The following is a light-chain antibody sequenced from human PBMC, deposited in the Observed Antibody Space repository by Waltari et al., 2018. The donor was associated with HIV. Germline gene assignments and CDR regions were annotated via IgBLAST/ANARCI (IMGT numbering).Light chain of an antibody. V-gene: IGLV4-69*01. Sequence: QLVLTQSPSASASLRASVQLTCTLSSGHSNYAIPWPQHQPEKGPRYWMRLNSDGSYLKGDGIPDRFSGSSSGAERYLIISSLQSEDEADYYCQTWTTGIVLFGGGTKLTVL. CDR3: QTWTTGIVL. J-gene: IGLJ2*01. CDR2: LNSDGSY. CDR1: SGHSNYA.